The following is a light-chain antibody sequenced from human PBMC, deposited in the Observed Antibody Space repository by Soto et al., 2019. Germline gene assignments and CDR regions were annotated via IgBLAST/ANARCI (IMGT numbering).Light chain of an antibody. J-gene: IGKJ4*01. CDR2: DAS. V-gene: IGKV1-5*01. Sequence: DIQLTQSPSTLSSSVGDRVTITCRASQRMTSWLAWYQQKPGKAPKVLIYDASSLESGVPSRFSGSESGTEFTLTISSLQTDDIANYYCQQYNSYSALTFGGGTKVDIK. CDR3: QQYNSYSALT. CDR1: QRMTSW.